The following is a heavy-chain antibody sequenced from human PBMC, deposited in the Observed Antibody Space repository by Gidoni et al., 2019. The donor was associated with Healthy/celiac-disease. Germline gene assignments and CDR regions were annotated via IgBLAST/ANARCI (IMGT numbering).Heavy chain of an antibody. CDR1: GFTFSSYD. V-gene: IGHV3-23*01. CDR2: ISSIGGST. D-gene: IGHD2-21*01. CDR3: ANNRLDYYYYYMDV. J-gene: IGHJ6*03. Sequence: EVQLLESGGGLVQPGGSLRLSCAASGFTFSSYDMSWVRQAPGEGLECVSAISSIGGSTSYAASVKGRFSISRDNTTNTLFLQINSLRAADASVYYCANNRLDYYYYYMDVWGKGTTVTVSS.